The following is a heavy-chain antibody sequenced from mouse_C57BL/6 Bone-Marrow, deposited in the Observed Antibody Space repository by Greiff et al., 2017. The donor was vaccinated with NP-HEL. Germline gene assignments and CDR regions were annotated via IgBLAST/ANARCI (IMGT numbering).Heavy chain of an antibody. D-gene: IGHD1-1*01. V-gene: IGHV5-4*03. CDR3: ASDYYSSSYPYYFDY. Sequence: EVMLVESGGGLVKPGGSLKLSCAASGFTFSSYAMSWVRQTPEKRLEWVATISDGGSYTYYPDNVKGRFTISSDNAKNNLYLQMSHLKSEDTAMYCGASDYYSSSYPYYFDYWGQGTTLTVSS. J-gene: IGHJ2*01. CDR2: ISDGGSYT. CDR1: GFTFSSYA.